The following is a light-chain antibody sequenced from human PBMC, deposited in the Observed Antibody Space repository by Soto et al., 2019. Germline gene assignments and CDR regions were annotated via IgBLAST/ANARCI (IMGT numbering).Light chain of an antibody. CDR2: AAS. CDR3: LQHNSYPLT. J-gene: IGKJ4*01. V-gene: IGKV1-17*03. CDR1: QDINNY. Sequence: DIQMTQSPSAMSASVGDRATITCRASQDINNYLVWFQQKPGTVPKRLIYAASSLQSGVPSRFSGSRSGTEFTLTIRSLQPEDFATYYCLQHNSYPLTFGGGTKVDIK.